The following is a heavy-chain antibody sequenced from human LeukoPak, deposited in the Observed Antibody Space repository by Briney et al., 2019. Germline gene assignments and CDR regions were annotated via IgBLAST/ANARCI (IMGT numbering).Heavy chain of an antibody. CDR2: ISWDGVKT. V-gene: IGHV3-43D*04. Sequence: GGSLRLSCAASGFTFSSYGMHWVRQTPGKALEWVSLISWDGVKTYYADSVKGRFTISRDNSKNSLYLQINNLRTDDTAFYYCARDNSASWPYYFDYWGQGTLVTVSS. CDR1: GFTFSSYG. CDR3: ARDNSASWPYYFDY. D-gene: IGHD6-13*01. J-gene: IGHJ4*02.